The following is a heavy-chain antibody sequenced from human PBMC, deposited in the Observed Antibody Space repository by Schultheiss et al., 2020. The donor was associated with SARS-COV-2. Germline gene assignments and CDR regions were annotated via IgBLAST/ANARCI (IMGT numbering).Heavy chain of an antibody. J-gene: IGHJ4*02. CDR3: ARYCSGGSCNVGLDS. D-gene: IGHD2-15*01. Sequence: SQTLSLTCAVYGGSFSGYFGSWIRQSPGKGLEWIGEIYHSGSTNYNPSLKSRVTMSVDTSKNQFSLKLNSVSAADTAVYYCARYCSGGSCNVGLDSWGQGTLVTVSS. CDR2: IYHSGST. CDR1: GGSFSGYF. V-gene: IGHV4-34*10.